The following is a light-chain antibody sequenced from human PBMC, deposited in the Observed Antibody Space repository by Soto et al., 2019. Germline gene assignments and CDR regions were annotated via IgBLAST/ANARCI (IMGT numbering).Light chain of an antibody. CDR3: NSYTLSKTVI. Sequence: QSVLTQPASVSGSPGQSITISCSGTSSDVGAHDFVSWYQHHPDKAPKVIIFEVTKRPSGVSNRFSGSKTGNTASLTISGLQAEDEADYYCNSYTLSKTVIFGGGTQVTVL. J-gene: IGLJ2*01. CDR1: SSDVGAHDF. CDR2: EVT. V-gene: IGLV2-14*01.